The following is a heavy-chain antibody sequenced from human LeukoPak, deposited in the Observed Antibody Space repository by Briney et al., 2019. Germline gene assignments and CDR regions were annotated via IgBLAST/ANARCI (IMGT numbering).Heavy chain of an antibody. D-gene: IGHD6-19*01. CDR2: IFYIGGT. J-gene: IGHJ4*02. V-gene: IGHV4-4*02. Sequence: PSGTLSLTCAVSGGSISTNNWWHWVRPSPGKGLEWMGEIFYIGGTNYNPSLKSRVTMSVDTSKNQFSLNVKSVTAADTAMYYCAREVAAGSHRGFDYWGQGILVTVSS. CDR3: AREVAAGSHRGFDY. CDR1: GGSISTNNW.